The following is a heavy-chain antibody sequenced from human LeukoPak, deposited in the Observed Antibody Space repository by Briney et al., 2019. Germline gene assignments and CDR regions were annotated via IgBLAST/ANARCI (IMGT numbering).Heavy chain of an antibody. D-gene: IGHD6-19*01. CDR1: GFTFSSYA. J-gene: IGHJ4*02. V-gene: IGHV3-23*01. Sequence: GGSLRLSCAASGFTFSSYAMSWVRQAPGKGLEWVSAISGSGGSTYYADSVKGRFTISRDNSKNTLYLQMNSLRAEDTAVYYCAKAGDGSGWYRGGYYLDYWGQGTLVTVSS. CDR3: AKAGDGSGWYRGGYYLDY. CDR2: ISGSGGST.